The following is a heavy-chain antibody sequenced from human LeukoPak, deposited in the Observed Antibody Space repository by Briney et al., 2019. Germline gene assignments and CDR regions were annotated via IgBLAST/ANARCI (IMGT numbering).Heavy chain of an antibody. D-gene: IGHD2-2*01. V-gene: IGHV3-23*01. CDR3: ARGPGYIVVVPAAIP. J-gene: IGHJ5*02. Sequence: GGSLRLSCAASGFTFSSYAMSWVRQAPGKGLEWVSAISGSGGSTYYADSVKGRFTISRDNSKNTLNLQMNSLRAEDTAVYYCARGPGYIVVVPAAIPWGQGTLVTVSS. CDR1: GFTFSSYA. CDR2: ISGSGGST.